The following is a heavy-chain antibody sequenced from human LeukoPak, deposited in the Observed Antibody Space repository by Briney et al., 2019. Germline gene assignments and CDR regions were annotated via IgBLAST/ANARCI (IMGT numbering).Heavy chain of an antibody. J-gene: IGHJ4*02. D-gene: IGHD3-22*01. Sequence: GGSLRLSCAASGFIVSNSYMSWVRQAPGKGLEWVSVIYSDGSTYYADSVKGRFTISRDNAKNSLYLQMNSLRAEDTAVYYCARDRSDYYDTSRANDYWGQGTLVTVSS. CDR3: ARDRSDYYDTSRANDY. V-gene: IGHV3-66*01. CDR1: GFIVSNSY. CDR2: IYSDGST.